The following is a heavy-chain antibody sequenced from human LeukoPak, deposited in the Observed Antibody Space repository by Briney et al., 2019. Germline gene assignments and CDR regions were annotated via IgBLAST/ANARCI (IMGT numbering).Heavy chain of an antibody. V-gene: IGHV3-23*01. D-gene: IGHD3-22*01. Sequence: GGSLRLSCTVSGFTFTEYAMSWVRQAPGKGLEWVSGISRSGAYTYYADSVKGRFTIYVDTSQNTLFLQLNSLRAGDTAVYYCAKRGFYDSSGYYYDALDIWGQGTWVTVSS. CDR1: GFTFTEYA. CDR3: AKRGFYDSSGYYYDALDI. J-gene: IGHJ3*02. CDR2: ISRSGAYT.